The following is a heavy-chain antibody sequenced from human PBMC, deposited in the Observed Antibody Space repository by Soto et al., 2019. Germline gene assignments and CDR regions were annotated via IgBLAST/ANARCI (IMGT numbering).Heavy chain of an antibody. Sequence: SVKVSCKASGVTFSSYAISWVRQAPGQGLEWMGGIIPISGTANYAQKFQGRVTITADESTSTAYMELSSLRPEDTAVYYCARSQGSSTSLEIYYYYYYGMDVWGQGTTVTVSS. CDR2: IIPISGTA. V-gene: IGHV1-69*13. D-gene: IGHD2-2*01. CDR3: ARSQGSSTSLEIYYYYYYGMDV. CDR1: GVTFSSYA. J-gene: IGHJ6*02.